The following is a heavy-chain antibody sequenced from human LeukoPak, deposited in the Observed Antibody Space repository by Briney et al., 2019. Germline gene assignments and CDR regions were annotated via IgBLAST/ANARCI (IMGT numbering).Heavy chain of an antibody. CDR2: ISGSSSPI. V-gene: IGHV3-21*01. CDR1: GFTFSSYT. J-gene: IGHJ3*02. D-gene: IGHD2-15*01. Sequence: GGSLRLSCAASGFTFSSYTMNWVRQAPGKGLEWVSSISGSSSPINYADSVRGRFTISRDNAKNSLYLQVNSLRAEDTAVYYCARTSPGGDIAFDIWDQGTMVTVSS. CDR3: ARTSPGGDIAFDI.